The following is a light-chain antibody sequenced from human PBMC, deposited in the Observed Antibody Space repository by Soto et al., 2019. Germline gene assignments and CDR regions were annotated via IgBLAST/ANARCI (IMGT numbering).Light chain of an antibody. Sequence: DIQMTQSPSSLSASVGDRVTITCRASQGISSYLNWYQQKPGKAPKLLIYAASSLQSGVPSRFSGSGSGTDFTLTISSLQPEDFATYYCQQSYSTPWTFGQGTKVDIK. CDR3: QQSYSTPWT. J-gene: IGKJ1*01. CDR2: AAS. V-gene: IGKV1-39*01. CDR1: QGISSY.